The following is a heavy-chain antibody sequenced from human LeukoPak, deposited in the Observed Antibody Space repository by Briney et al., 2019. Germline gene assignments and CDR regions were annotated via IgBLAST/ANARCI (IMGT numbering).Heavy chain of an antibody. CDR2: MNPNSGNT. Sequence: ASVKVSCKASGYTFTSYDINWVRQATGQGLEWMGWMNPNSGNTGYAQKFQGRVTMTRDTSISTAYMELSSLRSEDTAVYYCAGGSYELAYFYYYYYMDVWGKGTTVTVSS. CDR3: AGGSYELAYFYYYYYMDV. CDR1: GYTFTSYD. V-gene: IGHV1-8*01. D-gene: IGHD5-24*01. J-gene: IGHJ6*03.